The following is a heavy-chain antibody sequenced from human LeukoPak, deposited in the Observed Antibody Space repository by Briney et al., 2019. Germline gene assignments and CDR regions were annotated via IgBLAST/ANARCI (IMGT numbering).Heavy chain of an antibody. Sequence: GGSLRLSCAASGFSVSDYYMSWIRQSPGKGPEWISYVTSSGGSTKYADSVKGRFTISRDKAKNSVALQMNALRAEDTAVYYCTRERRGSYFAFESWGQGTLATVSS. J-gene: IGHJ4*02. CDR1: GFSVSDYY. CDR3: TRERRGSYFAFES. V-gene: IGHV3-11*01. CDR2: VTSSGGST. D-gene: IGHD3-16*01.